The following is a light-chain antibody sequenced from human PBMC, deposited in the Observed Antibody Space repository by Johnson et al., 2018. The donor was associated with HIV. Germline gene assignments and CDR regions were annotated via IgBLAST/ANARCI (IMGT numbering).Light chain of an antibody. V-gene: IGLV1-51*02. J-gene: IGLJ1*01. CDR1: SSNIGNNY. CDR2: ENN. Sequence: QSVLTQPPSVSAAPGQKVTISCSGSSSNIGNNYVSWYQQLPGTAPKLLIYENNKRPSGIPDRFSGSKSGTSATLGIAGLQPGDEADYYCGTWDNILTTGALFGTGTKVTVL. CDR3: GTWDNILTTGAL.